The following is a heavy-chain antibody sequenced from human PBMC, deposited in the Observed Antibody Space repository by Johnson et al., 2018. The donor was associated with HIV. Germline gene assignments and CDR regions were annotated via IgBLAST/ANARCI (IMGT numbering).Heavy chain of an antibody. CDR3: TAPLGRFRDLLGAFDL. D-gene: IGHD3-10*01. J-gene: IGHJ3*01. Sequence: VQLVESGGGLVQPGGSLRLSCAASGFTFSSYAMSWVRQAPGKGLEWVSGISGSGGSTYYADSVKGRFTISRDNSKNTLYLQMNSLKTEDTAVYYCTAPLGRFRDLLGAFDLWGQGTMVTVSS. V-gene: IGHV3-23*04. CDR2: ISGSGGST. CDR1: GFTFSSYA.